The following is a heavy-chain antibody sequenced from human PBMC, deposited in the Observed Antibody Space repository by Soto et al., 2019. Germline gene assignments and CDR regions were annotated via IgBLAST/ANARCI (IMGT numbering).Heavy chain of an antibody. CDR2: VKSKSGGGPT. V-gene: IGHV3-15*07. CDR1: GFTFSNIW. D-gene: IGHD6-13*01. Sequence: EVQLVESGGGLVEPGGSLRLSCAASGFTFSNIWMNWVRQAPGKGLEWVGHVKSKSGGGPTEYAAPVQDRFTISRDDSRDTAYLQMNKPRADDPAVYYCTTDKGVPDPISGIWYSVGFDYRGQGALVTVSS. J-gene: IGHJ4*02. CDR3: TTDKGVPDPISGIWYSVGFDY.